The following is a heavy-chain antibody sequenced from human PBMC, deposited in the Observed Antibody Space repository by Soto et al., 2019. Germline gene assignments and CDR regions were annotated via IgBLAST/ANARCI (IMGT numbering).Heavy chain of an antibody. D-gene: IGHD4-17*01. V-gene: IGHV3-7*01. CDR1: GFTFSNYW. J-gene: IGHJ4*02. CDR3: ARNRDYAFDY. CDR2: IKQDGSDK. Sequence: PGGSLRLSCAASGFTFSNYWMSWVRQAPGKGLEWAAIIKQDGSDKYYVDSVKGRFTISRDNAKNSPYLQMNSLRTEDAAVYYCARNRDYAFDYWGRGTLVTVSS.